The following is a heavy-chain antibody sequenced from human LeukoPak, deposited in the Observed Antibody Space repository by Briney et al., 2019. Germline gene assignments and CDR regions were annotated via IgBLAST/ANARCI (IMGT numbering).Heavy chain of an antibody. D-gene: IGHD3-10*01. J-gene: IGHJ4*02. Sequence: GGSLRLSCAASGFTFSTYWMTWVRQAPGKGLEWVAFIRYDGSNKYYADSVKGRFTISKDNSKNTLYLQMKSLRAEDTAVYYCGGLWSFDYWGQGTLVTVSS. CDR1: GFTFSTYW. CDR3: GGLWSFDY. CDR2: IRYDGSNK. V-gene: IGHV3-30*02.